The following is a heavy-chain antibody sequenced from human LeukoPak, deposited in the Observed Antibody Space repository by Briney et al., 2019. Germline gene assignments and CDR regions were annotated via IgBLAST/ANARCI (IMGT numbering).Heavy chain of an antibody. CDR1: GYTFTSYD. V-gene: IGHV1-8*03. D-gene: IGHD3-3*01. Sequence: ASVKVSCKASGYTFTSYDINWVRQATGQGLEWMGWMNPNSGNTGYAQKFQGRVTITRNTSISTAYMELSSLRSEDTAVYYCARGLTYYDFWSGLDAFDIWGQGTMVTVSS. CDR2: MNPNSGNT. J-gene: IGHJ3*02. CDR3: ARGLTYYDFWSGLDAFDI.